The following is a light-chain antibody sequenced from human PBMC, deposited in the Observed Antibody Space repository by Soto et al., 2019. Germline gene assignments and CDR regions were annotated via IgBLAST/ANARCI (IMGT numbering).Light chain of an antibody. V-gene: IGKV3-15*01. J-gene: IGKJ5*01. Sequence: EILMTQSPATLSVYPGERATLSCRASQSVSSNLAWYQQKPGQAPRLLIYGASTRATGIPARLSGSGSGTEFTLTISSLQSEDFAVYYCQQYNNWLITFGQGTRLEIK. CDR1: QSVSSN. CDR2: GAS. CDR3: QQYNNWLIT.